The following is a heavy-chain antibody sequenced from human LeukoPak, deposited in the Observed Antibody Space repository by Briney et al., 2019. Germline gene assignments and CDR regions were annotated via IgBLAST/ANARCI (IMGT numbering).Heavy chain of an antibody. Sequence: GGSLRLSCAASGFTFSRYAMNWVRQAAGKGLEWVSSISTTSSSSYIHYADSMKGRFTISRDNAKSSLYLQMNSLRAEDTAVYYCARVMAGYSYMDVWGKGTTVTVSS. V-gene: IGHV3-21*01. CDR2: ISTTSSSSYI. J-gene: IGHJ6*03. CDR3: ARVMAGYSYMDV. CDR1: GFTFSRYA. D-gene: IGHD3-10*01.